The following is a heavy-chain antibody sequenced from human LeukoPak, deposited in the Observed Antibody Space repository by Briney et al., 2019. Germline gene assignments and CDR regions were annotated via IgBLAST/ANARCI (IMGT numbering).Heavy chain of an antibody. CDR2: IIPIFGTA. V-gene: IGHV1-69*13. D-gene: IGHD1-26*01. CDR1: GGTFSSYA. Sequence: ASVKVSCKASGGTFSSYAISWVRQAPGQELEWMGGIIPIFGTANYAQKFQGRVTITADESTSTAYMELSSLRSEDTAVYYCAGARELLHDAFDIWGQGTMVTVSS. CDR3: AGARELLHDAFDI. J-gene: IGHJ3*02.